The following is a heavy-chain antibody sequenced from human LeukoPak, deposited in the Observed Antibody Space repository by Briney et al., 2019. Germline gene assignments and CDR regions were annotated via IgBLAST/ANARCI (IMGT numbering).Heavy chain of an antibody. V-gene: IGHV4-59*12. CDR1: GGSISTYY. D-gene: IGHD5-18*01. Sequence: SETLSLTCTVSGGSISTYYWNWIRQPPGKGLEWIGYIYHSGSTYYNPSLKSRVTISVDRSKNQFSLKLSSVTAADTAVYYCARGSTGYSPRLYYFDYWGQGTLVTVSS. J-gene: IGHJ4*02. CDR3: ARGSTGYSPRLYYFDY. CDR2: IYHSGST.